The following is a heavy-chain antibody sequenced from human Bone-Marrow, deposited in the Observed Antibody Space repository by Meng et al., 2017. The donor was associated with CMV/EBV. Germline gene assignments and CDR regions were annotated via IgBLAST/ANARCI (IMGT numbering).Heavy chain of an antibody. V-gene: IGHV3-21*01. D-gene: IGHD1-26*01. Sequence: GESLKISCAASGFTFSSYSMNWVCQAPGKGLEWVSSISSSSSYIYYADSVKGRFTISRDNAKNSLYLQMNSLRAEDTAVYYCARRQIVGATTFDYWGQGTLVTVSS. CDR1: GFTFSSYS. CDR2: ISSSSSYI. CDR3: ARRQIVGATTFDY. J-gene: IGHJ4*02.